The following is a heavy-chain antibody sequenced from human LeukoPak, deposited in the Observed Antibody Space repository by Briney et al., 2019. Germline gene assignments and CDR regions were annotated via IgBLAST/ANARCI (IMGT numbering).Heavy chain of an antibody. D-gene: IGHD3-10*01. CDR3: ARDRVHYYGSGSYYIDY. CDR1: GFTFSSYW. CDR2: IKQDGSEK. Sequence: GSLRLSCAASGFTFSSYWMSWVRQAPGKGLEWVANIKQDGSEKYYVDSVKGRFTISRDNAKNSLYLQMNSLRAEDTAVYYCARDRVHYYGSGSYYIDYWGQGTLVTVSS. J-gene: IGHJ4*02. V-gene: IGHV3-7*01.